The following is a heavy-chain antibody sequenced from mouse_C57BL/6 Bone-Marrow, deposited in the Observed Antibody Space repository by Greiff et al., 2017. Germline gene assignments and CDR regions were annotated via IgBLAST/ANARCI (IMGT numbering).Heavy chain of an antibody. Sequence: EVQLQESGGDLVKPVGSLKLSCAASGFTFSSYGMSWVRQTPDKRLEWVATISSGGSYTYYPDSVKGRFTISRDNAKNTLYLQMSSLKSEDTAMYYCASRLPYAIDYRGQGTSVTASS. CDR3: ASRLPYAIDY. J-gene: IGHJ4*01. D-gene: IGHD2-12*01. CDR2: ISSGGSYT. V-gene: IGHV5-6*01. CDR1: GFTFSSYG.